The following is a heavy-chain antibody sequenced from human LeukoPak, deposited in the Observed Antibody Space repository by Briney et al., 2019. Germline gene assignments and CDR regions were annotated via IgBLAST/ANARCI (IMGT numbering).Heavy chain of an antibody. J-gene: IGHJ4*02. D-gene: IGHD6-13*01. Sequence: PSETLSLTCAVSGGSITSANWRYWVRQPPGKGLEWIGEIYHGGSTNYSPSLKSRVSISVDKSNNQSSLQVSSVTAADTAVYYCARALTAAGSYYFDYWGQGTMVSVSS. CDR1: GGSITSANW. V-gene: IGHV4-4*02. CDR3: ARALTAAGSYYFDY. CDR2: IYHGGST.